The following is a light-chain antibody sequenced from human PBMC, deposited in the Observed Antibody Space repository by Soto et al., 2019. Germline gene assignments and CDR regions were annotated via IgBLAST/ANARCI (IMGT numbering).Light chain of an antibody. CDR1: QSVSSN. CDR2: GAS. CDR3: QQRSNWPLT. V-gene: IGKV3-15*01. Sequence: ILMTQSPATLSVPPGERATLSCRASQSVSSNLAWYQQKPGQAPRLLIYGASTRATGIPARFSGSGSGTEFTLTISSLQAEDVTLYYCQQRSNWPLTFGGGSKV. J-gene: IGKJ4*01.